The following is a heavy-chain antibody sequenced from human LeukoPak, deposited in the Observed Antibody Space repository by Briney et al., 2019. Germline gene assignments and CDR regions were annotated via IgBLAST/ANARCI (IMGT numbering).Heavy chain of an antibody. Sequence: ASVKVSCKASGGTFSSYAISWVRQAPGQGLEWMGWINTNTGNPTYAQGFTGRFVFSLDTSVSTAYLQISSLKAEDTAVYYCARDFPHYDILTGYPEDYWGQGTLVTVSS. CDR3: ARDFPHYDILTGYPEDY. CDR1: GGTFSSYA. J-gene: IGHJ4*02. CDR2: INTNTGNP. D-gene: IGHD3-9*01. V-gene: IGHV7-4-1*02.